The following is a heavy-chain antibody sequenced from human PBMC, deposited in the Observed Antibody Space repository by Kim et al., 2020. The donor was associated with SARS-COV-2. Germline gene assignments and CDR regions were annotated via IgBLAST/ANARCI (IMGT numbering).Heavy chain of an antibody. CDR1: GFTFSAYY. CDR3: ARDEAQGAGVDV. V-gene: IGHV3-11*01. J-gene: IGHJ6*02. CDR2: ISSSGSSI. Sequence: GGSLRLSCAASGFTFSAYYMSWIRQAPGKGLEWISYISSSGSSIYYADSVKGRFTISRDNAKNSLYLQMNSLGAEDTAVYYCARDEAQGAGVDVWGRGTTVTVSS.